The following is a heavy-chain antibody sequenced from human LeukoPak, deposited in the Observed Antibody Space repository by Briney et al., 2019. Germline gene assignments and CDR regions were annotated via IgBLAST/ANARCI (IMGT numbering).Heavy chain of an antibody. D-gene: IGHD5-18*01. CDR3: ARDRQDTAMASLDY. Sequence: ASVKVSCKASGGTFSSYAISWVRQAPGQGLEWMGGIIPIFGTANYAQKFQGRVTITADESTSTAYMELSSLRSEDTAVYYCARDRQDTAMASLDYWGQGTLVTVSS. J-gene: IGHJ4*02. V-gene: IGHV1-69*13. CDR2: IIPIFGTA. CDR1: GGTFSSYA.